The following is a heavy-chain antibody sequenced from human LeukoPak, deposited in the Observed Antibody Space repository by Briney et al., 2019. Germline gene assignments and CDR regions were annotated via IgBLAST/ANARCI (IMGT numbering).Heavy chain of an antibody. V-gene: IGHV1-8*02. J-gene: IGHJ6*02. CDR2: MNPNSGNT. Sequence: ASVKVSCKASGYTFTSYGISWVRQAPGQGLEWMGWMNPNSGNTGYAQKFQGRVTMTRNTSISTAYMELSSLRSEDTAVYYCARGREKAPFDYDFWSGYYRNYYYYGMDVWGQGTTVTVSS. CDR3: ARGREKAPFDYDFWSGYYRNYYYYGMDV. D-gene: IGHD3-3*01. CDR1: GYTFTSYG.